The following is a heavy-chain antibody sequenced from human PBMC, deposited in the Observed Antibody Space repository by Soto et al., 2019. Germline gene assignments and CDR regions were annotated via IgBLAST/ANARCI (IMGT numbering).Heavy chain of an antibody. D-gene: IGHD2-15*01. Sequence: QVRLVQSGAEVKKPGSSVKVSCKVSGGTFSKYSLSWVRQTPGQGLEWMGGITPFVDTSNYAQRFLGRVTITADNSTNTPFLEVRALKSENTPLYSCGSTSYCSGSICYPRHYYGMDVWGQGTTVTVSS. J-gene: IGHJ6*02. CDR2: ITPFVDTS. CDR3: GSTSYCSGSICYPRHYYGMDV. V-gene: IGHV1-69*06. CDR1: GGTFSKYS.